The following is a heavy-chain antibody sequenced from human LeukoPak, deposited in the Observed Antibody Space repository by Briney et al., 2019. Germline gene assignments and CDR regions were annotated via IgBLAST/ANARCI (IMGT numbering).Heavy chain of an antibody. J-gene: IGHJ5*01. D-gene: IGHD2-15*01. CDR2: INPKSGDT. V-gene: IGHV1-2*06. CDR1: GYTFSVYY. CDR3: ERGYSSYGSCNLVENRFAF. Sequence: ASVTVSCKASGYTFSVYYMYWLRQAPGEGLEWMGRINPKSGDTNYAQNFQGRVTMTRDTSMNTAYMELSRLRSDVTAVYFCERGYSSYGSCNLVENRFAFWGQGNGATVSS.